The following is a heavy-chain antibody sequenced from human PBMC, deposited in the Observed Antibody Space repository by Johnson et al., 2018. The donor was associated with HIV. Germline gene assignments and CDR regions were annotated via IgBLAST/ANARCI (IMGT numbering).Heavy chain of an antibody. CDR3: ARPRPMIVVAKGAFDI. CDR2: ISLNRASV. D-gene: IGHD3-22*01. Sequence: VQLVESGGGLVQPGRSLRLSCTASGFNFDDFAMHWVRQAPGKGLEWVSSISLNRASVAYADSVKGRFTISRDSAKKSLYLQINSLRAEDTAVYYCARPRPMIVVAKGAFDIWGQGTMVTVSS. V-gene: IGHV3-9*01. CDR1: GFNFDDFA. J-gene: IGHJ3*02.